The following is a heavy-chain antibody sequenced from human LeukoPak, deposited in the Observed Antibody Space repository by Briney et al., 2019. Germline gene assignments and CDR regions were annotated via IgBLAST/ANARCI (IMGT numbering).Heavy chain of an antibody. J-gene: IGHJ4*02. Sequence: SETLSLTCTVSDYSIGSSHYWGWIRQPPGKGLEWIGNIYNTGNTFYNPSLQSRVTISLDTSKNQFSLKLSSVSAADTAVYYCGRDLLFSSSSPTDYWGQGTLVTVSS. CDR2: IYNTGNT. CDR1: DYSIGSSHY. D-gene: IGHD6-6*01. V-gene: IGHV4-38-2*02. CDR3: GRDLLFSSSSPTDY.